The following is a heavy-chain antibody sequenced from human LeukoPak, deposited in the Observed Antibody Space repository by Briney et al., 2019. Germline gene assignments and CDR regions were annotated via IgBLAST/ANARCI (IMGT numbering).Heavy chain of an antibody. D-gene: IGHD4-11*01. V-gene: IGHV3-53*01. CDR2: FYAGATT. CDR3: ARFRDSHYLAPFGF. Sequence: PGGSLRLSCAVSGFSVSSNYMTWVRQAPGKGLEWVSVFYAGATTYYADSVKGRFTISKDISKNTLSLQMNNLRAEDTAVYFCARFRDSHYLAPFGFWGQGALVTVSS. CDR1: GFSVSSNY. J-gene: IGHJ4*02.